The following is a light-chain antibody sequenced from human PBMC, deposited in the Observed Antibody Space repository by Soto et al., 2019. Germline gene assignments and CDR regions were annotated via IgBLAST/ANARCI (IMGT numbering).Light chain of an antibody. Sequence: DIVLTQSPCTLSLSPVERATLSCRASQSISSSYLAWFQQKPGQSPRLLIYGASSRPTGIPDRFSGSGSGTDFTLAISRLEPEDFALYYCQQYGSSPFTFGGGTKVDIK. V-gene: IGKV3-20*01. CDR1: QSISSSY. CDR2: GAS. CDR3: QQYGSSPFT. J-gene: IGKJ4*01.